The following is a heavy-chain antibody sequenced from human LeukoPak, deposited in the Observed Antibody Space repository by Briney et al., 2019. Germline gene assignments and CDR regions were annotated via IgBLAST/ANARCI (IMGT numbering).Heavy chain of an antibody. CDR1: GGSISSSSYY. Sequence: PSETLSLTCTVSGGSISSSSYYWGWIRQPPGKGLEWIGTIYYSGSTYYNPSLKSRVTISVDTSKNQFSLKLTSVTAADTAVYYCARPVPSRLGWFDPWGQGTLVTVSS. CDR2: IYYSGST. V-gene: IGHV4-39*01. CDR3: ARPVPSRLGWFDP. D-gene: IGHD1-1*01. J-gene: IGHJ5*02.